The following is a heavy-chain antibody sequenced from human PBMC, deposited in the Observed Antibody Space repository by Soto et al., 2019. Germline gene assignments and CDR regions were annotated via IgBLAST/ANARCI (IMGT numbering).Heavy chain of an antibody. V-gene: IGHV3-21*01. D-gene: IGHD3-9*01. Sequence: GGSLRLSCAASGFTFSSYSMNWVRQAPGKGLEWVSSISSSSSYIYYADSVKGRFTISRDNAKNSLYLQMNSLRAEDTAVYYCARDLDYDILTGYYSAGDDYYYYYGMDVWGQGTTVTVSS. CDR2: ISSSSSYI. J-gene: IGHJ6*02. CDR3: ARDLDYDILTGYYSAGDDYYYYYGMDV. CDR1: GFTFSSYS.